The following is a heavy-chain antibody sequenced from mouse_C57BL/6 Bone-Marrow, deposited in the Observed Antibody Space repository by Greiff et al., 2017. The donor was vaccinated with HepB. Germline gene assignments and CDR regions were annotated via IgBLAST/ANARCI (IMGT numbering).Heavy chain of an antibody. J-gene: IGHJ3*01. CDR3: ARERNYYGSSYGFAY. D-gene: IGHD1-1*01. CDR1: GFSLTSYG. CDR2: IWSGGST. V-gene: IGHV2-2*01. Sequence: VQVVESGPGLVQPSQSLSITCTVSGFSLTSYGVHWVRQSPGKGLEWLGVIWSGGSTDYNAAFISRLSISKDNSKSQVFFKMNSLQADDTAIYYCARERNYYGSSYGFAYWGQGTLVTVSA.